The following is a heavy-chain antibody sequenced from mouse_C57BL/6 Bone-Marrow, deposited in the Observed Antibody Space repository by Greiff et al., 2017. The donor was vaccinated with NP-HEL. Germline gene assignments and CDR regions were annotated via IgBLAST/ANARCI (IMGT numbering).Heavy chain of an antibody. V-gene: IGHV5-15*01. CDR1: GFTFSDYG. CDR2: ISNLAYSI. CDR3: ARTGDYYAMDY. Sequence: EVQGVESGGGLVQPGGSLKLSCAASGFTFSDYGMAWVRQAPRKGPEWVAFISNLAYSIYYADTVTGRFTISRENAKNTLYLEMSSLRSEDTAMYYCARTGDYYAMDYWGQGTSVTVSS. J-gene: IGHJ4*01.